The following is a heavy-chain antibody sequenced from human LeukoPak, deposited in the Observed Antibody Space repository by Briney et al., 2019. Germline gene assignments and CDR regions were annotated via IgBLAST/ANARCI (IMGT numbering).Heavy chain of an antibody. J-gene: IGHJ4*02. CDR3: AARLYSSSWYVDY. CDR1: GGSFSGYY. CDR2: INHSGST. V-gene: IGHV4-34*01. D-gene: IGHD6-13*01. Sequence: SETLSLTCAVYGGSFSGYYWSWIRQPPGKGLEWIGEINHSGSTNYNPSLKSRVTISVDTSKNQFSLKLSSVTATDTAVYYCAARLYSSSWYVDYWGQGTLVTVSS.